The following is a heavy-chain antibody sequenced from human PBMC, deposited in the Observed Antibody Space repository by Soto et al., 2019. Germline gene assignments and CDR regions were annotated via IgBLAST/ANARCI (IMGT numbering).Heavy chain of an antibody. D-gene: IGHD4-17*01. V-gene: IGHV4-31*03. Sequence: TSETLSLTCTVSGGSISSGGYYWSWIRQHPGKGLEWIGYIYYSGSTYYNPSLKSRVTISVDTSKNQFSLKLSSVTAADTAVYYCARGNYGEWGAFDIWGQGTMVTVSS. CDR1: GGSISSGGYY. CDR3: ARGNYGEWGAFDI. J-gene: IGHJ3*02. CDR2: IYYSGST.